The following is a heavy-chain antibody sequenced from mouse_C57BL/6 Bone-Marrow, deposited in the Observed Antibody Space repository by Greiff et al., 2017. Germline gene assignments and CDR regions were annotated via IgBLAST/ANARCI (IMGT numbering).Heavy chain of an antibody. CDR3: APFPFAY. V-gene: IGHV1-81*01. CDR1: GYTFTSYG. J-gene: IGHJ3*01. Sequence: QVHVKQSGAELARPGASVKLSCKASGYTFTSYGISWVKQRTGQGLEWIGEIYPRSGNTYYNEKFKGKATLTADKSSSTAYMQLSSLTSEDSAVYYCAPFPFAYWGQGTLVTVSA. CDR2: IYPRSGNT.